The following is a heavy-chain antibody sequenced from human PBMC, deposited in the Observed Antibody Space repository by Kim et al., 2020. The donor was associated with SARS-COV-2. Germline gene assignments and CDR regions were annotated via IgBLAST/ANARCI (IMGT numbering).Heavy chain of an antibody. V-gene: IGHV1-3*01. CDR3: ARSVAIMPPGMDV. D-gene: IGHD2-21*01. J-gene: IGHJ6*02. Sequence: KDSGKIQGRVPLSRDTSASTAYMELSSLRSEDTAVYYCARSVAIMPPGMDVWDQGTTVTVSS.